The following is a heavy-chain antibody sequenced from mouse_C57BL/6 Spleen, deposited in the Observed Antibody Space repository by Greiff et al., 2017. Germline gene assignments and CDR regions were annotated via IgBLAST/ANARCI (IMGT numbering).Heavy chain of an antibody. CDR1: GYTFTSYW. J-gene: IGHJ2*01. Sequence: QVQLQQPGAELVKPGASVKMSCKASGYTFTSYWITWVKPRPGQGLEWIGDIYPGSGSTNYNEKFKSKATLTVDTSSSTAYMQLSSLTSEDSAVYYCARKTTVAPGDYWGQGTTLTVSS. V-gene: IGHV1-55*01. D-gene: IGHD1-1*01. CDR2: IYPGSGST. CDR3: ARKTTVAPGDY.